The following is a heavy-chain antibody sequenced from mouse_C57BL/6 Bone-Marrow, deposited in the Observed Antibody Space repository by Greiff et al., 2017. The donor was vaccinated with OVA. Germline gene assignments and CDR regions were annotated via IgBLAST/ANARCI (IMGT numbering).Heavy chain of an antibody. D-gene: IGHD1-1*01. V-gene: IGHV5-6*01. Sequence: EVKLVESGGDLVKPGRSLKLSCAASGFTFSSYGMSWVRQTPDKRLEWVATISSGGSYTYYPDSVKGRFTFSRDNAKNTLYLQMSRLKSEDTAMYYCARHTLDYYGSSYAMDYWGQGTSVTVSS. CDR2: ISSGGSYT. CDR1: GFTFSSYG. J-gene: IGHJ4*01. CDR3: ARHTLDYYGSSYAMDY.